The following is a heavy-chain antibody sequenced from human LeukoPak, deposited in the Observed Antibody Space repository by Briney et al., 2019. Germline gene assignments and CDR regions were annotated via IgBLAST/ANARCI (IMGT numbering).Heavy chain of an antibody. D-gene: IGHD3-9*01. CDR1: GGSISSSSYY. CDR3: ARDQRLYDILTGYSMGFFDY. V-gene: IGHV4-39*02. CDR2: IYYRGST. J-gene: IGHJ4*02. Sequence: SETLSLTCTVSGGSISSSSYYWGCIRQPPGKGLEWIGSIYYRGSTYLNPSLKSRVTISVDTSKNQFSLKLSSVSAADTAVYYCARDQRLYDILTGYSMGFFDYWGQGTLVTVSS.